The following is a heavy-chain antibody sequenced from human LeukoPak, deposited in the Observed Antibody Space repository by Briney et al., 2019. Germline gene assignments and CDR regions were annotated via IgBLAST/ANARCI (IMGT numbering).Heavy chain of an antibody. CDR2: INPNSGGT. CDR1: GYTFTSYR. J-gene: IGHJ4*02. V-gene: IGHV1-2*02. Sequence: ASVKVSCKTSGYTFTSYRISWVRQAPGQGLEWMGWINPNSGGTNYAQKFQGRVTMTRDTSISTAYMELSRLRSDDTAVYYCARGSFGGVWDYWGQGTLVTVSS. CDR3: ARGSFGGVWDY. D-gene: IGHD6-13*01.